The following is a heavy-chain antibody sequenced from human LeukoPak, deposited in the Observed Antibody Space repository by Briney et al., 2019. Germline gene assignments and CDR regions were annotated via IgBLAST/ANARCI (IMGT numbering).Heavy chain of an antibody. CDR3: AKDSSSSVGFFYY. V-gene: IGHV1-18*01. Sequence: ASVKVSCKASGYTSTNYAISWVRQAPGQGLEWMGWISAYNGNTKYAQKLQGRVTMTTDTSTSTAFLELRSLTSDDTAVYYCAKDSSSSVGFFYYWGQGTLVTVSS. D-gene: IGHD6-13*01. J-gene: IGHJ4*02. CDR1: GYTSTNYA. CDR2: ISAYNGNT.